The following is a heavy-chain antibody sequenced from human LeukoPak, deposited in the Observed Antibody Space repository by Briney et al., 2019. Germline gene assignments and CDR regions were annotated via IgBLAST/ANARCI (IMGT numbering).Heavy chain of an antibody. CDR1: GFTFSTYS. Sequence: GGSLRLSCAASGFTFSTYSMNWVRQAPGKGLEWVSYITGDTSTIYYADSVKGRLTISRDNTENPRYLQMNSLRAEDTAVYYCTRRFDLSGQGALGTVSS. CDR3: TRRFDL. CDR2: ITGDTSTI. J-gene: IGHJ4*02. V-gene: IGHV3-48*01.